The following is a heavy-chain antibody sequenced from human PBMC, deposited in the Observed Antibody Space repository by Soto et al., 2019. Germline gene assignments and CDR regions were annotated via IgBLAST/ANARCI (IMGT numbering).Heavy chain of an antibody. V-gene: IGHV4-39*01. Sequence: QVQLQESGPGLVKPSETLSLTCTVSGDSIRSSSHYWAWNRQPPGKGLEWIGGFYYSGSPYYNPSLKERGTMAVETAKNQFSLNLNSVTAADTAVYYCYINGYWGQGTLVTVSS. CDR1: GDSIRSSSHY. CDR3: YINGY. CDR2: FYYSGSP. J-gene: IGHJ4*02. D-gene: IGHD2-8*01.